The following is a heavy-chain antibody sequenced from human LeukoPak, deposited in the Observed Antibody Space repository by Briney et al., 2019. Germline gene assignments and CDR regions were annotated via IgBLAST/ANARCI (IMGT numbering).Heavy chain of an antibody. Sequence: KGLEWVGRIRSKANSYATAYAASVKGRFTISRDDSKNTAYLQMNSLKTEDTAVYYCTRHFGYSYGYDYWGQGTLVTVAS. V-gene: IGHV3-73*01. CDR3: TRHFGYSYGYDY. D-gene: IGHD5-18*01. CDR2: IRSKANSYAT. J-gene: IGHJ4*02.